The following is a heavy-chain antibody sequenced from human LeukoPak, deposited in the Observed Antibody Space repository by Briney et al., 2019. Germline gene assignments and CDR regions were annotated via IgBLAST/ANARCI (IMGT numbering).Heavy chain of an antibody. V-gene: IGHV3-7*01. J-gene: IGHJ4*02. CDR3: ARDGRGGYLDY. CDR1: GYTFSDYW. CDR2: INQDGNQK. Sequence: GGSLRLSCAASGYTFSDYWTSWVRQAPGKGLEWVANINQDGNQKYYVDSVKGRFTISRDNAKSSLYLQMNNLRVEDTAIYYCARDGRGGYLDYWGQGALVTVSS. D-gene: IGHD3-10*01.